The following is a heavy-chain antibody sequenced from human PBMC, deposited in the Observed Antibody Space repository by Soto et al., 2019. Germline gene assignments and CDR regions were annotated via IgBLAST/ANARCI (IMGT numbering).Heavy chain of an antibody. CDR2: IYPGDSDT. J-gene: IGHJ6*03. CDR3: ARQYGYCSGGSCYFGHSRYYYYMDV. CDR1: GYSFTSYW. V-gene: IGHV5-51*01. D-gene: IGHD2-15*01. Sequence: PGESLKISCKGSGYSFTSYWIGWVRQMPGKGLEWMGIIYPGDSDTRYSPSFQGQVTISADKSISTAYLQWSSLKASDTAMYYCARQYGYCSGGSCYFGHSRYYYYMDVWGKGTTVTVSS.